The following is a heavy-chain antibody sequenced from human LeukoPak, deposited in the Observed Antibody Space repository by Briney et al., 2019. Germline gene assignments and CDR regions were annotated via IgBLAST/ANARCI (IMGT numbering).Heavy chain of an antibody. J-gene: IGHJ4*02. V-gene: IGHV4-59*08. Sequence: PSETLSLTCTVSGGSISSYYWSWIRQPPGKGLEWIGYIYYSGSTNYNPSLKSRVTISVDTSKNQFSLKLSSVTAADTAVYYCATQKTTVTTFDYWGQGTLVTVSS. CDR2: IYYSGST. D-gene: IGHD4-17*01. CDR3: ATQKTTVTTFDY. CDR1: GGSISSYY.